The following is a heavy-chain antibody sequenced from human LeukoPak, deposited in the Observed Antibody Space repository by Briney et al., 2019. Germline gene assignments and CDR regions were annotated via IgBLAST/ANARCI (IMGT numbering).Heavy chain of an antibody. Sequence: GGSLRLSCAASGFTFSSYGMSWVRQAPGKGLEWVSAISGSGGSTYYADSVKGRFTISRDNSKNTLYLQMNSLRAEDTAVYYCGKALMFRGVITWGRYFDSWGQGPLVTVSS. J-gene: IGHJ4*02. V-gene: IGHV3-23*01. CDR1: GFTFSSYG. CDR3: GKALMFRGVITWGRYFDS. D-gene: IGHD3-10*01. CDR2: ISGSGGST.